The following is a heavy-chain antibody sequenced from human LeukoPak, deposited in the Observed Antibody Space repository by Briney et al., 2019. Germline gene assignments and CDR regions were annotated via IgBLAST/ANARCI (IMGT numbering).Heavy chain of an antibody. Sequence: GGSLRLSCAASGFTFSSYEMNWVRQAPGKGLEWVSYISSSGSTIYYADSVKGRFTISRDNAKNSLYLQMNSLRAEDTAVYYCARERGYDSSGYYSELVDYWGQGTLVTVSS. CDR2: ISSSGSTI. D-gene: IGHD3-22*01. V-gene: IGHV3-48*03. CDR3: ARERGYDSSGYYSELVDY. J-gene: IGHJ4*02. CDR1: GFTFSSYE.